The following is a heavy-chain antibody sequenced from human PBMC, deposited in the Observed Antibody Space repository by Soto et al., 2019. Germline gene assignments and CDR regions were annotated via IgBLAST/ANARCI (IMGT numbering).Heavy chain of an antibody. J-gene: IGHJ6*02. CDR3: ASQASPYYYGMDV. Sequence: SETLSLTCTVSGGSISSSSYYWGWIRQPPGKGLEWIGSIYYSGSTYYNPSLKSRVTISVDTSKNQFSLKLSSVTAADTAVYYCASQASPYYYGMDVWGQGTTVTVSS. V-gene: IGHV4-39*01. CDR1: GGSISSSSYY. CDR2: IYYSGST.